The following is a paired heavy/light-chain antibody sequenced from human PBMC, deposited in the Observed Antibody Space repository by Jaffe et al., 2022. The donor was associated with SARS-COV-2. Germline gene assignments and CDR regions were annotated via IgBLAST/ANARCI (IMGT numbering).Light chain of an antibody. Sequence: DILLTQSPDSLAVSLGGRATINCSSSQTLLYPTNFRDYLAWYQRKPGQPPRLLIHWSSVRESGVSDRFSGSGSGTDFTLTIDNLQSEDVATYYCQQSFYTPYTFGQGTRL. V-gene: IGKV4-1*01. CDR2: WSS. J-gene: IGKJ2*01. CDR1: QTLLYPTNFRDY. CDR3: QQSFYTPYT.
Heavy chain of an antibody. CDR3: AKDGPSYSGYNRNDTYGMDV. CDR1: GFVFSAYG. CDR2: ISYDGSRV. J-gene: IGHJ6*02. Sequence: QVELQQSGGGLVQPGQSFNVSCVGSGFVFSAYGIHWVRQAPGKGLEWLAVISYDGSRVFYLDSVKGRLTVSRDNSLQKVVLRMDDARPGDTGEYYCAKDGPSYSGYNRNDTYGMDVWGRGTTVIVTS. V-gene: IGHV3-30*18. D-gene: IGHD6-25*01.